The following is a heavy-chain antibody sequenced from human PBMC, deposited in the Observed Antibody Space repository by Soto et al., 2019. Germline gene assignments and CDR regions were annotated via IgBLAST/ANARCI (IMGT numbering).Heavy chain of an antibody. D-gene: IGHD2-8*01. CDR1: GFSFSNYG. CDR3: AKERARMGPYDY. CDR2: ISGSGDST. V-gene: IGHV3-23*01. Sequence: GGSLRLSCAASGFSFSNYGMNWVRQAPGKELEWVSAISGSGDSTYYADSVKGRFTISRDNSRNILYLQMSSLRVEDSALYYCAKERARMGPYDYWGQGTLVTVSS. J-gene: IGHJ4*02.